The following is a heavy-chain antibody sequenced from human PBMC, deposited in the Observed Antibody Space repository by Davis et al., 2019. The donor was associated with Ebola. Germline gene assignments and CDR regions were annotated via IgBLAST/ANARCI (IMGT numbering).Heavy chain of an antibody. CDR1: GFTFSDYY. CDR3: ARDLLTGTTWDY. J-gene: IGHJ4*02. D-gene: IGHD1-20*01. CDR2: ITSSGSTI. V-gene: IGHV3-11*01. Sequence: GGSLRLSCAASGFTFSDYYMSWIRQAPGKGLEWVSYITSSGSTIYYADSVKGRFTISRDNAKNSLYLQMNSLRAEDTAVYYCARDLLTGTTWDYWGKETLVTVSS.